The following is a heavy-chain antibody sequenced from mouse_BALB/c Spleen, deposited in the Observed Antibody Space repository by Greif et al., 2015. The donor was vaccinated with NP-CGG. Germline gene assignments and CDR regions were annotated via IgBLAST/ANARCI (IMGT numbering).Heavy chain of an antibody. J-gene: IGHJ3*01. D-gene: IGHD2-4*01. Sequence: QVQLQQSGAELMKPGASVKISCKATGYTFSSYWIEWVKQRPGHGLEWIGEVLPGSGSTNYNEKFKGKATFTADTSSNTAYMQLSSLTSEDSAVYYCARGGITFAYWGQGTLVTVSA. CDR2: VLPGSGST. CDR1: GYTFSSYW. V-gene: IGHV1-9*01. CDR3: ARGGITFAY.